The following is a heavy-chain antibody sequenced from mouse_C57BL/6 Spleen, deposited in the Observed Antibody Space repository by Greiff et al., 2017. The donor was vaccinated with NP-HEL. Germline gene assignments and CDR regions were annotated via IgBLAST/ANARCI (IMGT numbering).Heavy chain of an antibody. CDR1: GYAFSSYW. D-gene: IGHD2-4*01. CDR2: IYPGDGDT. V-gene: IGHV1-80*01. CDR3: ARGDYLSWFAY. Sequence: VQGVESGAELVKPGASVKISCKASGYAFSSYWMNWVKQRPGKGLEWIGQIYPGDGDTNYNGKFKGKATLTADKSSSTAYMQLSSLTSEDSAVYFCARGDYLSWFAYWGQGTLVTVSA. J-gene: IGHJ3*01.